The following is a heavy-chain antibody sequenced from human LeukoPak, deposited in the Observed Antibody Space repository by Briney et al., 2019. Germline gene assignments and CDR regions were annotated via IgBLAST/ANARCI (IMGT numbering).Heavy chain of an antibody. D-gene: IGHD6-19*01. Sequence: SVKVSCKASGGTFSSYAISWVRQAPGQGLEWMGGIIPIFGTANYAQKFQGRVTITTDESTSTAYMELSSLRSEDTAVYYCAKEAVAGTGTGGFDPWGEGTLVTVSS. V-gene: IGHV1-69*05. J-gene: IGHJ5*02. CDR3: AKEAVAGTGTGGFDP. CDR2: IIPIFGTA. CDR1: GGTFSSYA.